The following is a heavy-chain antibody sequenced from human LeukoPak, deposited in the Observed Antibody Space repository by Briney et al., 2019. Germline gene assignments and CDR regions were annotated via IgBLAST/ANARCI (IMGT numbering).Heavy chain of an antibody. V-gene: IGHV1-8*01. CDR2: MNPSSGNG. D-gene: IGHD5-12*01. Sequence: ASVKVSCKASGYSFTRNDINWVRQAAGQGLEWMGWMNPSSGNGGYAQNFQGRVTMTRDTSVNTAYMELSSLRSDDTAVYYCARGDTTTDAFDMWGQGTLVTVSS. J-gene: IGHJ3*02. CDR3: ARGDTTTDAFDM. CDR1: GYSFTRND.